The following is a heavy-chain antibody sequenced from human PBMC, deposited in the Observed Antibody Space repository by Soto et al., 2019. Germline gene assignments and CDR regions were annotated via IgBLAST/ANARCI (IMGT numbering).Heavy chain of an antibody. V-gene: IGHV4-4*02. Sequence: QVQLQESGPGLVKPSGTLSLTCAVSGGSISSSNWWSWVRQPPGKGLEWIGEIYHSGSTNYNPSLKSRGTISVDKSKNQFSLKPSSVTAADTAVYYCARAAMGGSSWPFDYWGQGTLVTVSS. CDR2: IYHSGST. D-gene: IGHD6-13*01. CDR1: GGSISSSNW. J-gene: IGHJ4*02. CDR3: ARAAMGGSSWPFDY.